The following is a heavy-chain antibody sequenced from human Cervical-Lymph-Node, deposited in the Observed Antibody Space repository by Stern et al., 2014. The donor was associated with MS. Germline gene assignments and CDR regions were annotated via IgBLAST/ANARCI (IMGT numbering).Heavy chain of an antibody. Sequence: QMQLVQSGAEVKKPGSSVKVSCKASGDTFSNYAISWVRQAPGQGLEWMGGIIPIFGTANYAQKFQGRVTITADESTSTAYMELSSLRSEDTAVYYCARDHDFGLAHGMDVWGQGTTVTVSS. J-gene: IGHJ6*02. V-gene: IGHV1-69*01. CDR2: IIPIFGTA. D-gene: IGHD3/OR15-3a*01. CDR3: ARDHDFGLAHGMDV. CDR1: GDTFSNYA.